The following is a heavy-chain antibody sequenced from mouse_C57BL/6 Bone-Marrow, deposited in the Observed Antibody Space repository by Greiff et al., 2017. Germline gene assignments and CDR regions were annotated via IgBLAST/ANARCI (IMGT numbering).Heavy chain of an antibody. CDR3: ARRGVVEDY. Sequence: QVQLQQPGAELVMPGASVKLSCKASGYTFTSYWMHWVKQRPGQGLEWIGEIDPSDSYTNYNQKFKGKSTLTVDKSSSTAYMQLSSLTSEDAAVYDCARRGVVEDYWGQGTTLTVSS. V-gene: IGHV1-69*01. J-gene: IGHJ2*01. D-gene: IGHD1-1*01. CDR1: GYTFTSYW. CDR2: IDPSDSYT.